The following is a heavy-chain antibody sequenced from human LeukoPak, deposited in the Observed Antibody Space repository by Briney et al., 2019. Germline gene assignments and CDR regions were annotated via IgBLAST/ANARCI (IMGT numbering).Heavy chain of an antibody. Sequence: SETLSLTCTVSGGSISSYYWSWIRQPPGKGLEWIGYIYYSGSTNYNPSLKSRVTISVDTSKNQFSLKLSSVTAADTAVYYCARASGYGSGSYFDYWGQGTLVTVSS. J-gene: IGHJ4*02. CDR3: ARASGYGSGSYFDY. V-gene: IGHV4-59*01. CDR1: GGSISSYY. CDR2: IYYSGST. D-gene: IGHD3-10*01.